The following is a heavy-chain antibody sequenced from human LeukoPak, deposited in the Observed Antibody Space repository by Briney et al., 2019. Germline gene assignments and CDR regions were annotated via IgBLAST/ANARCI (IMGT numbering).Heavy chain of an antibody. D-gene: IGHD1-20*01. CDR2: IFHSGNT. V-gene: IGHV4-39*01. CDR3: ARQRSYNYNPGGPFDD. Sequence: PSETLSLTCTVSSVSVTSSSYFWGWIRQPPGKGLEWIGTIFHSGNTYYNPSLKSRVTVSMDTSKNQFSLKVTSVTAADTAVYYCARQRSYNYNPGGPFDDWGQGTLVTVSS. CDR1: SVSVTSSSYF. J-gene: IGHJ4*02.